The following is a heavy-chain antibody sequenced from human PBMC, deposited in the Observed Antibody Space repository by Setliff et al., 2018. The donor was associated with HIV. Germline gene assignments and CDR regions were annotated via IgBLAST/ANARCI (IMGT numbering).Heavy chain of an antibody. D-gene: IGHD2-15*01. Sequence: GVSLRLSCAGSGFTFSNAWMSWIRQAPGKGLEWVARLKSNAEGGTADYAAPVRRRFTISRDDSKNTLYLLMNSLKVEDTAVYYCTTLLSGVGTDVFDIWGQGTMVTVSS. CDR2: LKSNAEGGTA. CDR3: TTLLSGVGTDVFDI. J-gene: IGHJ3*02. V-gene: IGHV3-15*01. CDR1: GFTFSNAW.